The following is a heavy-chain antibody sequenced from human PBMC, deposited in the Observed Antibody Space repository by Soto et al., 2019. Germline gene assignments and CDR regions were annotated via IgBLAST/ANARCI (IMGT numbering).Heavy chain of an antibody. CDR3: AHKGPEDWPLDY. CDR1: GFILNTSGVG. D-gene: IGHD3-9*01. CDR2: IYWDDSK. Sequence: QITLKESGTTLVRHTQTLTVTCAFSGFILNTSGVGVGWIHQPPGKALEWLAVIYWDDSKHYSPSLRSRLTITKDTSKNQVVLTMTNMDPMDTGTYYCAHKGPEDWPLDYWGQGTLVTVSS. V-gene: IGHV2-5*02. J-gene: IGHJ4*02.